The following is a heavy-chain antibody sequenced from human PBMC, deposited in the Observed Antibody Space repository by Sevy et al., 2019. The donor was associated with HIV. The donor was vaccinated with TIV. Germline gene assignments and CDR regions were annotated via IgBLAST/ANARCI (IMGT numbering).Heavy chain of an antibody. CDR1: GFTFSSYE. Sequence: GRSLRLSCAASGFTFSSYEMNWVRQAPGKGLEWVSYISNSGTTRSYSDSVRGRFTISRDNAGNSLYLQMKSLRAEDTAVYYCARDLPPSATTVAHFDYWGQGTLVTVSS. D-gene: IGHD4-17*01. CDR2: ISNSGTTR. J-gene: IGHJ4*02. V-gene: IGHV3-48*03. CDR3: ARDLPPSATTVAHFDY.